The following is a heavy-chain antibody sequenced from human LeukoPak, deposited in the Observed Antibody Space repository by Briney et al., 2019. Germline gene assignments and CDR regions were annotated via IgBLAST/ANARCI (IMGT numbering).Heavy chain of an antibody. Sequence: SETLSLTCTVSGYSISSGYYWGWIRQPPGKGLEWIGSLFHSGITSYNPSLKSRVTISVDTSKDQFSLKLSSVTAADTAVYYCARLYGSGSYYNYWGQGTLVTVSS. V-gene: IGHV4-38-2*02. D-gene: IGHD3-10*01. CDR1: GYSISSGYY. J-gene: IGHJ4*02. CDR3: ARLYGSGSYYNY. CDR2: LFHSGIT.